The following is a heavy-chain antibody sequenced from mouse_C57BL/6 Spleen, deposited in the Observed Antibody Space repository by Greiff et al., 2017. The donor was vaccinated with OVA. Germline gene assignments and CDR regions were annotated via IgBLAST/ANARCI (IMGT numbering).Heavy chain of an antibody. CDR3: AREGLYYYGSSSYWYFDV. CDR2: ISYDGSN. V-gene: IGHV3-6*01. CDR1: GYSITSGYY. Sequence: EVKLMESGPGLVKPSQSLSLTCSVTGYSITSGYYWNWIRQFPGNKLEWMGYISYDGSNNYNPSLKNRISITRDTSKNQFFLKLNSVTTEDTATYYWAREGLYYYGSSSYWYFDVWGTGTTVTVSS. J-gene: IGHJ1*03. D-gene: IGHD1-1*01.